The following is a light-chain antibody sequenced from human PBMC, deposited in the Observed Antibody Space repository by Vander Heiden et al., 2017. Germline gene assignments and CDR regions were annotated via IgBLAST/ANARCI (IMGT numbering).Light chain of an antibody. CDR3: QVWDSSSDVV. CDR2: DES. J-gene: IGLJ2*01. V-gene: IGLV3-21*02. CDR1: NMGSKS. Sequence: SYVLTQPPSVSVAPGQTARITCGGNNMGSKSVHGYQQKPGEAPVLVVYDESDRPSGIAGRFSGSNSGNTATLTINRVEAGDEADYYGQVWDSSSDVVFGGGTKLTVL.